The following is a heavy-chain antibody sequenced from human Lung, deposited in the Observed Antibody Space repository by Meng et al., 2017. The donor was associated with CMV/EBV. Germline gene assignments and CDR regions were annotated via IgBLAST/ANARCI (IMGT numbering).Heavy chain of an antibody. V-gene: IGHV1-18*01. D-gene: IGHD1-26*01. CDR2: ISTYNDDK. J-gene: IGHJ4*01. CDR1: GYTFTGYG. Sequence: ASVXVSXXTSGYTFTGYGISWVRQAPGQGLEWMGWISTYNDDKTYVQKFQTRVTMTTDRSTSTAYMELRNLRSDATAVYYCARDRVGEPTFDYWGQGTLVTVSS. CDR3: ARDRVGEPTFDY.